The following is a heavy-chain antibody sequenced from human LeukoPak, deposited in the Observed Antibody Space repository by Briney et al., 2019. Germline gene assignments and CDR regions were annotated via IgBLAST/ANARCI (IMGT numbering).Heavy chain of an antibody. D-gene: IGHD1-14*01. V-gene: IGHV3-23*01. CDR3: AKRDNTASYYFDY. CDR1: GFTFSSFA. CDR2: ISLSGGGT. Sequence: GGSLRLSCAASGFTFSSFAMSWVRQAPGKGLEWVSAISLSGGGTFYADSVKGRFTISRDNSKNTLYLQMNSLRAEDTAVYYCAKRDNTASYYFDYWGQGTLVTVSS. J-gene: IGHJ4*02.